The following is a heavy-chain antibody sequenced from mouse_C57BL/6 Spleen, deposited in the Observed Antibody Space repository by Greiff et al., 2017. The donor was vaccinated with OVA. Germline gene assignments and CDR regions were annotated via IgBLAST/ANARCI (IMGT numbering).Heavy chain of an antibody. CDR3: AREGIYYEVNY. J-gene: IGHJ2*01. CDR2: IYPGSGNT. D-gene: IGHD2-4*01. Sequence: VMLVESGAELVRPGASVKLSCKASGYTFTDYYINWVKQRPGQGLEWIARIYPGSGNTYYNEKFKGKATLTAEKSSSTAYMQLSSLTSEDSAVYFCAREGIYYEVNYWGQGTTLTVSS. V-gene: IGHV1-76*01. CDR1: GYTFTDYY.